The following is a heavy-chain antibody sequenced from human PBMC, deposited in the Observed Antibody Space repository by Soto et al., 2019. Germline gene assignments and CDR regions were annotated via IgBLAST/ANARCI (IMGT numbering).Heavy chain of an antibody. D-gene: IGHD2-2*01. J-gene: IGHJ4*02. CDR3: ARGIGYCSSINCYSSRRLRFDS. Sequence: QVQLQQWGAGLLKPSETLSLTCAVYGGSFSCYYWTWIRQSPEKGLECIGEVNHSGTTYYNPALKTRVTISVHTPKNQFSLKMSSVTAADTAVYYCARGIGYCSSINCYSSRRLRFDSWGQGTLVTVSS. V-gene: IGHV4-34*01. CDR1: GGSFSCYY. CDR2: VNHSGTT.